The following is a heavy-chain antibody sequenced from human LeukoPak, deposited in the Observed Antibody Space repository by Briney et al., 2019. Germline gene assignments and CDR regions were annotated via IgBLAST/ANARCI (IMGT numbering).Heavy chain of an antibody. J-gene: IGHJ5*02. D-gene: IGHD2-2*01. CDR1: GGSISSGDYY. Sequence: SETLSLTCTVSGGSISSGDYYWSWIRQPPGKGLEWTGYIYYSGSTYYNPSLKSRVTISVDTSKNQFSLKLSSVTAADTAVYYCAREIVVVPDSSGWFDPWGQGTLVTVSS. V-gene: IGHV4-30-4*08. CDR2: IYYSGST. CDR3: AREIVVVPDSSGWFDP.